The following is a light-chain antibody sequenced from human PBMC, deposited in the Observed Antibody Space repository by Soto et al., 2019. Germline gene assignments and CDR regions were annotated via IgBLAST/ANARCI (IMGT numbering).Light chain of an antibody. Sequence: DIQMTQSPSSQSASVGDRVTITCQASQDISNYLNWYQQKPGKAPKLLIYDASNLEIGVPSRFSGSGSGTDFTFTVSSLQPEDIATYYCQQYDNLPYTFGQGTKLEIK. J-gene: IGKJ2*01. CDR2: DAS. CDR1: QDISNY. CDR3: QQYDNLPYT. V-gene: IGKV1-33*01.